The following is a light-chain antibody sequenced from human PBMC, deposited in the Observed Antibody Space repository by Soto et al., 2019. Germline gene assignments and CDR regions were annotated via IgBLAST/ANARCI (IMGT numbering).Light chain of an antibody. CDR3: TSYVGNDIWV. Sequence: QSVLTQPPSASGSPGQSVTISCTGTSSDVGAYKYVSWYQQYPGKAPKLMIYEVTKRPSGVPDRFSGSKSGNTASLTVSVLQAEYEAEYYCTSYVGNDIWVFGGGTKLTVL. V-gene: IGLV2-8*01. CDR1: SSDVGAYKY. J-gene: IGLJ3*02. CDR2: EVT.